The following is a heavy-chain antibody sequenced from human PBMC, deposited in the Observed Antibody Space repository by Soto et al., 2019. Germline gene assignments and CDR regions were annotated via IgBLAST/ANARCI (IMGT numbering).Heavy chain of an antibody. CDR1: GYTFSNYG. CDR2: ISAYNGNT. Sequence: QVQLVQSGAEVKKPGASVKVSCKASGYTFSNYGISWVRQAPGQGLEWMGWISAYNGNTKYAQKLQGRVTMTTDTSTSTADMERRSLRSDGTVVYYCARYSPPVDYWGQGTLVTVSS. D-gene: IGHD2-21*01. J-gene: IGHJ4*02. V-gene: IGHV1-18*01. CDR3: ARYSPPVDY.